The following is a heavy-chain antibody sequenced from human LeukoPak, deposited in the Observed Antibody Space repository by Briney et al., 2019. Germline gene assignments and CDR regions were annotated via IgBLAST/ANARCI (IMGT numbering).Heavy chain of an antibody. CDR2: IYYGGST. V-gene: IGHV4-59*01. Sequence: SETLSLTCTVSGGSISSYYWSWIRQPPGKGLEWIGYIYYGGSTNYNPSLKSRVTISVDTSKNQFSLKLSSVTAADTAVYYCARDNWNSLFDYWGQGTLVTVSS. CDR1: GGSISSYY. D-gene: IGHD1/OR15-1a*01. J-gene: IGHJ4*02. CDR3: ARDNWNSLFDY.